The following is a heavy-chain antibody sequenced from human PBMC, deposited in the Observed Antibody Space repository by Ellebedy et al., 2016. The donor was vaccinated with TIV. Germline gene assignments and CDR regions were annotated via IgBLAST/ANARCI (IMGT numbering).Heavy chain of an antibody. CDR1: GFTFTNYW. CDR2: IRQDGSEK. CDR3: ARGGEGYSGYEESMDV. Sequence: GGSLRLSCAASGFTFTNYWMSWVRQAPGKGLEWVANIRQDGSEKYYVDSVKGRFTISRDNAKNSLYLQMNSLRAEDTAVYYCARGGEGYSGYEESMDVWGQGTTVTVSS. V-gene: IGHV3-7*04. J-gene: IGHJ6*02. D-gene: IGHD5-12*01.